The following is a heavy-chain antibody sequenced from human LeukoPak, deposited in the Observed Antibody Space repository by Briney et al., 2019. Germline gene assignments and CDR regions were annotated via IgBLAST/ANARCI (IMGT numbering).Heavy chain of an antibody. CDR1: GYTFTSYG. Sequence: GASVKVSCKASGYTFTSYGISWVRQAPGQGLEWMGWISAYIGNTNYAQKLQGRVTMTTDTSTSTAYMELRSLRSDDTAVYYCAKHYDILTGSQRAFDIWGQGTMVTVSS. J-gene: IGHJ3*02. V-gene: IGHV1-18*01. CDR3: AKHYDILTGSQRAFDI. CDR2: ISAYIGNT. D-gene: IGHD3-9*01.